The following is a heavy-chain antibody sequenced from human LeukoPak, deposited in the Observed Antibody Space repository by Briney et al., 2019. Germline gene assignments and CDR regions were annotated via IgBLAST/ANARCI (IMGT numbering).Heavy chain of an antibody. CDR3: AKVAAALNDAFDI. V-gene: IGHV1-18*01. J-gene: IGHJ3*02. D-gene: IGHD6-13*01. Sequence: ASVTVSCTASGDTFTSYGISWVRQAPGQGLEWTGWISAYNGNTNYAQKLQGRVTMTTDTSTSTAYMELRSLRSDDTAVYYCAKVAAALNDAFDIWGQGTMVTVSS. CDR2: ISAYNGNT. CDR1: GDTFTSYG.